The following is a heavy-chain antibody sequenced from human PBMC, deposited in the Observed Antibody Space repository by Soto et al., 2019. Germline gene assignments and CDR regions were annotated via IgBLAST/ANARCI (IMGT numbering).Heavy chain of an antibody. V-gene: IGHV3-7*03. CDR3: AKLRGDYTVFDY. D-gene: IGHD4-17*01. CDR1: GFTFSNYL. J-gene: IGHJ4*02. Sequence: PGGSRRRSWAPSGFTFSNYLMSWVRQAPGQGLEWVASIKQDGSVKHYVDSVKGRFTISRDNAEKSLHLQMNSLRAEDTAVYYCAKLRGDYTVFDYWGQGARVTVSS. CDR2: IKQDGSVK.